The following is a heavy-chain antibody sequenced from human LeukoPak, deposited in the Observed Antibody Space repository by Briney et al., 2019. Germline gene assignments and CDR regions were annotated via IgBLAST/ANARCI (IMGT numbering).Heavy chain of an antibody. CDR2: IYYSGST. V-gene: IGHV4-39*01. J-gene: IGHJ4*02. Sequence: SETLSLTCTVSGGSISSSSYYWGWIRQPPGKGLEWIGSIYYSGSTYYNPSPKSRVTISVDTSKNQFSLKLSSVTAADTAVYYCARTNLALTALDYWGQGTLVTASS. CDR1: GGSISSSSYY. CDR3: ARTNLALTALDY. D-gene: IGHD7-27*01.